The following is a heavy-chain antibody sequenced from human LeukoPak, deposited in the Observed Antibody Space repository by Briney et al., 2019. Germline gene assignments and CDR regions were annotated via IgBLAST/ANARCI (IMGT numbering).Heavy chain of an antibody. D-gene: IGHD6-19*01. CDR1: GYSFTGYY. CDR2: INPNSGGT. V-gene: IGHV1-2*02. CDR3: ARPEYSSGSYYYYYYGMDV. Sequence: ASVKVSCTASGYSFTGYYMHWVRQAPGQGLEWMGWINPNSGGTNYAQKFQGRVTMTTDTSTSTAYMELRSLRSDDTAVYYCARPEYSSGSYYYYYYGMDVWGQGTTVTVSS. J-gene: IGHJ6*02.